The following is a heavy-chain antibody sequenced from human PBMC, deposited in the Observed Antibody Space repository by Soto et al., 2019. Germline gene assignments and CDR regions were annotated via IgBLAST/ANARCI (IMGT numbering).Heavy chain of an antibody. CDR2: IFNDGSNK. D-gene: IGHD4-17*01. CDR3: ATRTDYGDYFGY. Sequence: VQLVESGGGVVQPGRSLRLSCAASGFPFYAYGIHWVRQAPGKGLEWVAFIFNDGSNKFYADSVKGRFTISRDNSKNTLYLQMSSLRVEDTAVYFCATRTDYGDYFGYWGRGTLVTVSS. CDR1: GFPFYAYG. V-gene: IGHV3-33*01. J-gene: IGHJ4*02.